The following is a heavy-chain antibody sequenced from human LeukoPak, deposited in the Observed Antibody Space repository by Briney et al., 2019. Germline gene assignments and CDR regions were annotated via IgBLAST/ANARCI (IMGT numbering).Heavy chain of an antibody. CDR1: GFTFRSYE. Sequence: GGSLRLSCAASGFTFRSYEMNWVRQAPGKGLEWLSYIWGTSSTIWYADSVKGRFTISRDNAKKSLFLQMNSLRDEDTAVYYCVRDQDWAFDYWGQGTLVTVS. CDR2: IWGTSSTI. J-gene: IGHJ4*02. CDR3: VRDQDWAFDY. V-gene: IGHV3-48*03. D-gene: IGHD3-9*01.